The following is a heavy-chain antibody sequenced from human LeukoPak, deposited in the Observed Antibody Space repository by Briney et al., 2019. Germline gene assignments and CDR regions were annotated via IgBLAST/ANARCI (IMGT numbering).Heavy chain of an antibody. CDR2: IYPGDSDT. V-gene: IGHV5-51*01. J-gene: IGHJ4*02. Sequence: GESLQISCKGSGYHFTSYWIGWVRQMPGKGLEWMGIIYPGDSDTRYSPSFQGQVPISVDKSTNTAYLQWTSLKASDTAIYFCARRAELGMRYFDSGGQGALVTVSS. D-gene: IGHD3-16*01. CDR3: ARRAELGMRYFDS. CDR1: GYHFTSYW.